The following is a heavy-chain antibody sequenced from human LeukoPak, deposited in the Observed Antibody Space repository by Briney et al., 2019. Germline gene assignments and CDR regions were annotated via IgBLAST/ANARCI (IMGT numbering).Heavy chain of an antibody. D-gene: IGHD1-26*01. J-gene: IGHJ4*02. CDR1: GGSINSGSYY. Sequence: SETLSLTCTVSGGSINSGSYYWSWIRQPSGKGLEWLGRIYTSGGTNYNPSLKSRVTISVDTSKNQFSLNLSSVTAADTAVYYCARARVVGATTPFDYWGQGTLVTVSS. CDR3: ARARVVGATTPFDY. V-gene: IGHV4-61*02. CDR2: IYTSGGT.